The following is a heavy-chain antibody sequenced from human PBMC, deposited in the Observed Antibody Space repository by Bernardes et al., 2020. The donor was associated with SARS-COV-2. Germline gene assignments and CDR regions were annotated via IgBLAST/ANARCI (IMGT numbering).Heavy chain of an antibody. Sequence: GGSLRLSCAASGFTFSSYAMSWVRQAPGKGLEWVSAISGSGGSTYYADSVKGRFTISRDNSKNTLYLQMNSLRAEDTAVYYCAKGVGWQWLVISHFDYWGQGTLVTVSS. CDR1: GFTFSSYA. D-gene: IGHD6-19*01. CDR3: AKGVGWQWLVISHFDY. CDR2: ISGSGGST. J-gene: IGHJ4*02. V-gene: IGHV3-23*01.